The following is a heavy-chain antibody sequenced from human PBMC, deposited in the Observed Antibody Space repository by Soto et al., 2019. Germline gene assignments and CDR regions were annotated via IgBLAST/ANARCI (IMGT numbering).Heavy chain of an antibody. CDR2: ILYDGSNK. D-gene: IGHD6-25*01. J-gene: IGHJ6*01. Sequence: QVQLVESGGGVVQPGRSLRLSCAASGFTFSSYGMHWVRQAPGKGLEWVAVILYDGSNKYYADSVKGRFTISRDNSKNRLHLQVHSLRAEDTAVYYCARSGRAYYYYYGMDVWGRGTTVAV. CDR1: GFTFSSYG. V-gene: IGHV3-30*03. CDR3: ARSGRAYYYYYGMDV.